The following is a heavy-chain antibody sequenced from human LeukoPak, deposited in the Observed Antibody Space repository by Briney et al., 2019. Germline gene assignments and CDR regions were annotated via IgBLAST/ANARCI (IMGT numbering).Heavy chain of an antibody. J-gene: IGHJ4*02. D-gene: IGHD2-21*02. V-gene: IGHV1-2*02. CDR1: GYTFNGYY. Sequence: ASVKVSCKASGYTFNGYYMHWVRQPPGQGLEWMAWINPNNGATHYAQKFQGRVTLTRDTSISTAYMELSSLRSDDTAVYYCARDLWRGDSDDYWGQGTLVTVSS. CDR3: ARDLWRGDSDDY. CDR2: INPNNGAT.